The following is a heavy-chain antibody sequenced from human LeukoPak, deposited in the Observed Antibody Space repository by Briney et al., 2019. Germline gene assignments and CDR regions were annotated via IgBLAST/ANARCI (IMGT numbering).Heavy chain of an antibody. V-gene: IGHV4-38-2*02. CDR1: GYSISSGYY. CDR2: IYHSGST. D-gene: IGHD6-19*01. CDR3: ARDRAIAVATWFDP. J-gene: IGHJ5*02. Sequence: SETLSLTCTVSGYSISSGYYWGWIRQPPGKGLEWIGSIYHSGSTYYNPSLKSRVTISVDTSKNQFSLKLSSVTAADTAVYYCARDRAIAVATWFDPWGQGTLVTVSS.